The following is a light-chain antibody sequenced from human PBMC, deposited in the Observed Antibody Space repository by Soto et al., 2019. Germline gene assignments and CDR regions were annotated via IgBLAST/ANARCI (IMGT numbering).Light chain of an antibody. CDR1: QGISSY. CDR2: AAS. CDR3: QQSYITPLT. Sequence: AIRMTQSPSSFSASTGDRVTITCRASQGISSYLAWYQQKPGKAPKLLIYAASTLQSGVPSRFSGSGSGTDFTLTISCLQSEDFATYFCQQSYITPLTFGGGTKVEVK. V-gene: IGKV1-8*01. J-gene: IGKJ4*01.